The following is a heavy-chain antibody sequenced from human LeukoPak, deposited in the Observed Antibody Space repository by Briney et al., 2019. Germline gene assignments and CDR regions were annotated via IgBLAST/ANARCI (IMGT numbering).Heavy chain of an antibody. D-gene: IGHD2-2*01. CDR2: IIPILGIA. CDR1: GGTFSSYT. Sequence: SVKVSCKASGGTFSSYTISWVRQAPGQGLEWMGRIIPILGIANYAQKFQGRVTITGEKSTSTAYMELSSLRSEDTAVYYCAIDCSSTSCYQGNVYWGQGTLVTVSS. J-gene: IGHJ4*02. CDR3: AIDCSSTSCYQGNVY. V-gene: IGHV1-69*02.